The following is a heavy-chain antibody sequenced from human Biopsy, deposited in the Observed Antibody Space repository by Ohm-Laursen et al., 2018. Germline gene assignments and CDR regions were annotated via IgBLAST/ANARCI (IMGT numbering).Heavy chain of an antibody. CDR3: ARGTGRYYVYGAFDI. CDR1: GDSLTSGPEN. CDR2: IYSGGNT. J-gene: IGHJ3*02. Sequence: SETLSLTCPVSGDSLTSGPENWSWIRQSPGQGLEYIGFIYSGGNTNYSPSLKNRVTMSVDTSKNQFSLNLRSVTAADTAVYYCARGTGRYYVYGAFDIWGQGTVVTVSS. V-gene: IGHV4-61*01. D-gene: IGHD1-26*01.